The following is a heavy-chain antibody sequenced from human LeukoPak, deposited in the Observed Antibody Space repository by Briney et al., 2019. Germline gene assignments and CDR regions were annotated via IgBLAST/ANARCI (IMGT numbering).Heavy chain of an antibody. CDR1: GFTFSSYG. J-gene: IGHJ4*02. D-gene: IGHD3-22*01. CDR2: IRYDGSNK. CDR3: AKDNDYYDSSGYYARYYFDY. Sequence: GGSLRLSCAASGFTFSSYGMHWVRQAPGKGLEWVAFIRYDGSNKYYADSVKGRFTISRDNSKNTLYLQMNSLRAEDTAVYYCAKDNDYYDSSGYYARYYFDYWGQGTLVTVSS. V-gene: IGHV3-30*02.